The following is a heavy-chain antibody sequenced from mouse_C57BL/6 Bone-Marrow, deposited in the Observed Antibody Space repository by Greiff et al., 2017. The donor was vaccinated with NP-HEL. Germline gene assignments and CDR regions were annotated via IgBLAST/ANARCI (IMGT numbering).Heavy chain of an antibody. D-gene: IGHD2-4*01. V-gene: IGHV1-18*01. CDR3: ARGIYYDYDKGPYAMDY. J-gene: IGHJ4*01. CDR2: INPNNGGT. Sequence: EVQLQQSGPELVKPGASVKIPCKASGYTFTDYNMDWVKQSHGKSLEWIGDINPNNGGTIYNQKFKGKATLTVDKSSSTAYMELNSLTSEDSAVYYCARGIYYDYDKGPYAMDYWGQGTSVTVSS. CDR1: GYTFTDYN.